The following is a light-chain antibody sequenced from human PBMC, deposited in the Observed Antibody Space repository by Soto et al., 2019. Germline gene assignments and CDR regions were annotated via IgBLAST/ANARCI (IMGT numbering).Light chain of an antibody. CDR1: QSVSSY. CDR2: GAS. V-gene: IGKV3-20*01. Sequence: EIVLPQSPATLSFSPGERATLSCRASQSVSSYLAWYQQKPGQAPRLLIYGASNRATGIPDRFSGSGSGTDFTLTISRLEPEDFAVYYCQQYGSSGTFGQGTKWIS. CDR3: QQYGSSGT. J-gene: IGKJ1*01.